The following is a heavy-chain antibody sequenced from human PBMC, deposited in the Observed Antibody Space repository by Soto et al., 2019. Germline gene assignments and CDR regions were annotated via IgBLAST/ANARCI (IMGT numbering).Heavy chain of an antibody. Sequence: PGGSLRLSCVGSGFTFKNAMISWVRQAPGKGLEWLGRIKPKTDGGAVDYGTPIKGRFSISRDDSKNTVYLQMNGLKSEDTAVYFCTTFAPWHGSNLDFWGPGTQVTVSS. V-gene: IGHV3-15*01. D-gene: IGHD1-26*01. J-gene: IGHJ4*02. CDR3: TTFAPWHGSNLDF. CDR2: IKPKTDGGAV. CDR1: GFTFKNAM.